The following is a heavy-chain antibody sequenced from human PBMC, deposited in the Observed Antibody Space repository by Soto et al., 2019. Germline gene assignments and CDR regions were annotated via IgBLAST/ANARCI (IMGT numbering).Heavy chain of an antibody. CDR1: GYTFTTFY. V-gene: IGHV1-46*03. D-gene: IGHD3-3*01. Sequence: QVQLVQSGAEVKKPGASVKVSCKASGYTFTTFYMHWVRQAPGQGLEWMGIVNPSGGSTNYAQKFQGRVTVTTATSTSTVYMELTSLRSEDTAVYYCATLRAGFFQHWGQGTLVTVSS. CDR2: VNPSGGST. J-gene: IGHJ1*01. CDR3: ATLRAGFFQH.